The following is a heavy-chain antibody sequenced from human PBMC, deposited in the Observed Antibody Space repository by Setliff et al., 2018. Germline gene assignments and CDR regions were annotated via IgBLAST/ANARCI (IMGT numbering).Heavy chain of an antibody. Sequence: TGQGLEWMGWMNPNSGNTGYAQKFQGRVTITRNTSISTAYMELSSLRSEDTAVYYCARGRRGNYDFWSGYSNWFDPWGQGTLVTVSS. V-gene: IGHV1-8*03. D-gene: IGHD3-3*01. CDR2: MNPNSGNT. CDR3: ARGRRGNYDFWSGYSNWFDP. J-gene: IGHJ5*02.